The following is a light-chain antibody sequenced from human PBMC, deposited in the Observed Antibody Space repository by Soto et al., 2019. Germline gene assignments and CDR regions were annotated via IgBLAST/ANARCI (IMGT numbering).Light chain of an antibody. CDR3: ATWDDSLNGVV. CDR1: SSNIGNHA. CDR2: YDD. J-gene: IGLJ2*01. Sequence: QSVLTQPPSVSGAPRQRVTISCSGSSSNIGNHAVNWYQQLPGKAPKLLIYYDDLLPSGVSDRFSGSKSGTSASLAISGLQSEDEADYYSATWDDSLNGVVFGGGTQLTVL. V-gene: IGLV1-36*01.